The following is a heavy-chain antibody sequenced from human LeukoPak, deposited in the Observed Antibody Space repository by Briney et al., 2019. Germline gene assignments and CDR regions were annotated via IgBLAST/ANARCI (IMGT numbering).Heavy chain of an antibody. D-gene: IGHD1-26*01. V-gene: IGHV1-69*02. CDR3: ARRSPEWEVDY. CDR2: NIPILGIA. J-gene: IGHJ4*02. Sequence: GASVKVSCKASGGTFSSYTISWVRQAPGQGLEWMGRNIPILGIANYAQKFQGRVTITADKSTSTAYMELSSLRSEDTAVYYCARRSPEWEVDYWGQGTLVTVSS. CDR1: GGTFSSYT.